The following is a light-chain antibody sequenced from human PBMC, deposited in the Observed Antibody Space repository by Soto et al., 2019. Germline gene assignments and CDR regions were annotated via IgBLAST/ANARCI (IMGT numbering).Light chain of an antibody. CDR1: QNILYSSNNKNY. Sequence: DIVMTQSPDSLAVSLGERATINCKSSQNILYSSNNKNYLAWYQQKPGQPPKLLIYWASTRESGVPDRFSGSGSVTDFTLTISSLQAEDVAVYYCQQYYGSSGTFGQGTKVEIK. J-gene: IGKJ1*01. CDR3: QQYYGSSGT. V-gene: IGKV4-1*01. CDR2: WAS.